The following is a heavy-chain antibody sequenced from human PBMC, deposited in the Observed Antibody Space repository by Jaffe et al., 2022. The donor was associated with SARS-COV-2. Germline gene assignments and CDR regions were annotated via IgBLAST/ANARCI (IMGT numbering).Heavy chain of an antibody. V-gene: IGHV4-39*01. CDR3: ARLQVHFDWLLSAPSRY. J-gene: IGHJ4*02. CDR1: GGYISTTGHY. Sequence: QLQLQESGPGLLKTSETLSLTCTLSGGYISTTGHYWGWIRQPPGKGLEWIGSIYYSGSTYYNPSLKSRVTISVETSKNQFSLRLSSVTAADTAVYYCARLQVHFDWLLSAPSRYWGQGTLVTVSS. CDR2: IYYSGST. D-gene: IGHD3-9*01.